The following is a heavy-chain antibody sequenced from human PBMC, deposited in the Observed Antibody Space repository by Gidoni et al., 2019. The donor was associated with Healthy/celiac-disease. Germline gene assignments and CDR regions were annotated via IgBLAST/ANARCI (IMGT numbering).Heavy chain of an antibody. CDR2: IKSKTDGGTT. V-gene: IGHV3-15*07. Sequence: EVQLVESGGGLVKPGGSLRLSCAASGFTFSNAWMNWVRQAPGKGLEWVGRIKSKTDGGTTDYAAPVKGRFTISRDDSKNTLYLQMNSLKTEDTAVYYCTTLGFPLGELSFPDYWGQGTLVTVSS. CDR3: TTLGFPLGELSFPDY. CDR1: GFTFSNAW. D-gene: IGHD3-16*02. J-gene: IGHJ4*02.